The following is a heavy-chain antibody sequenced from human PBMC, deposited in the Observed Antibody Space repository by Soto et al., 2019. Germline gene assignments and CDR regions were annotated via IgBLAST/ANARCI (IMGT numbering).Heavy chain of an antibody. CDR2: IYYSRST. V-gene: IGHV4-31*11. CDR3: SRGGRGGTYNYLSGSRREAFDI. CDR1: GGSLSSGGYY. D-gene: IGHD3-10*01. J-gene: IGHJ3*02. Sequence: QVQLQESGPGLVRPSQTLSLTCAVSGGSLSSGGYYWNWLRQHPGQGLEWIGYIYYSRSTHYNPSIKSRVTISVDTSKTHCTLMRSSVPAADTAVYYCSRGGRGGTYNYLSGSRREAFDIWGQGTMVTVSS.